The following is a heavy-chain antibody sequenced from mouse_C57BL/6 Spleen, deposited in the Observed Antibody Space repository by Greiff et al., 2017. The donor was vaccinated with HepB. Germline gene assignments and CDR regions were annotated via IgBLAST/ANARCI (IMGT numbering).Heavy chain of an antibody. CDR3: ARHSSGYVDY. CDR2: IDPSDSYT. D-gene: IGHD3-2*02. Sequence: QVHVKQPGAELVKPGASVKLSCKASGYTFTSYWMQWVKQRPGQGLEWIGEIDPSDSYTNYNQKFKGKATLTVDTSSSTAYMQLSSLTSEDSAVYYCARHSSGYVDYWGQGTTLTVSS. J-gene: IGHJ2*01. CDR1: GYTFTSYW. V-gene: IGHV1-50*01.